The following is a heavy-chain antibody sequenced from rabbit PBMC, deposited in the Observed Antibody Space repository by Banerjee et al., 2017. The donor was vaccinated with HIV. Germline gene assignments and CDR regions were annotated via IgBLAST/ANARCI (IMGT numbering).Heavy chain of an antibody. CDR3: ARDKRGSRPYFNL. Sequence: QSLEESGGDLVKPGASLTLTCTASGVSFSSSSYICWVRQAPGKGLEWIACIYIGDGNTYYASWAKGRFTISRTSSTTVTLQMTSLTAADTATYFCARDKRGSRPYFNLWGPGTLVTVS. D-gene: IGHD4-2*01. J-gene: IGHJ4*01. CDR1: GVSFSSSSY. CDR2: IYIGDGNT. V-gene: IGHV1S40*01.